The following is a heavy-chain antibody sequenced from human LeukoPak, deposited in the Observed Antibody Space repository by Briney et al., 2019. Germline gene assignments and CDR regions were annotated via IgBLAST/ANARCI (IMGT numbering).Heavy chain of an antibody. D-gene: IGHD4-23*01. CDR2: IYYSGST. Sequence: SETLSLTCTVSGGSISSYYWTWIRQPPGKGLEWIGYIYYSGSTNYNPSLKSRVTISVDTSKNQFSLKLSSVTAADTAVYYCARHKVVTDDAFDIWGQGTMVTVSS. J-gene: IGHJ3*02. V-gene: IGHV4-59*01. CDR1: GGSISSYY. CDR3: ARHKVVTDDAFDI.